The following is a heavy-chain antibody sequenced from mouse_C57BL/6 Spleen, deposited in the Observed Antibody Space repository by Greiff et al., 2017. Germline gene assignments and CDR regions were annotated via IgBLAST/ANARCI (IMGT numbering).Heavy chain of an antibody. CDR1: GYAVSSSW. D-gene: IGHD2-3*01. CDR2: IYPGDGDT. J-gene: IGHJ4*01. CDR3: ARGDGYYFYAMHY. V-gene: IGHV1-82*01. Sequence: VKLQQSGPELVKPGASEKISSKASGYAVSSSWVNWVKQRPGKGLAWIGRIYPGDGDTNYNGKFKGKATLTADKSSSTAYMQLSSLTSEDSAVYFCARGDGYYFYAMHYRGQGASVPASS.